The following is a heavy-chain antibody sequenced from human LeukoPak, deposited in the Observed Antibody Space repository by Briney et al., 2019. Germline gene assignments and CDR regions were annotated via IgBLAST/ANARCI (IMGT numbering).Heavy chain of an antibody. Sequence: SETLSLTCAVSHYSITSGYICGWIRQPPGKGLEWIASIYHSGTTYYNPSLRNRVTLFVDTSKNQFSLKLTSLTAADTAVYYCARDGVFHDSDGYSFDYWGQGTLVTVSS. CDR1: HYSITSGYI. CDR2: IYHSGTT. CDR3: ARDGVFHDSDGYSFDY. J-gene: IGHJ4*02. D-gene: IGHD3-22*01. V-gene: IGHV4-38-2*02.